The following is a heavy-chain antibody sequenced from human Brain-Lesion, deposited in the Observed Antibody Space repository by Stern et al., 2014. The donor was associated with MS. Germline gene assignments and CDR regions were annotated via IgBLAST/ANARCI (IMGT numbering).Heavy chain of an antibody. CDR3: AGEEDIRYCSGGSCTGNWFDP. J-gene: IGHJ5*02. CDR1: GGSVSSTSYA. D-gene: IGHD2-15*01. V-gene: IGHV4-39*02. Sequence: VQLVESGPGLVKPSETLSLTCTVAGGSVSSTSYAWAWIRQPPGKGLGWIGTIYYSGNTYYSPSLKSPLTISLDPPKNHFPLRLRSGTAADTAVYYCAGEEDIRYCSGGSCTGNWFDPWGQGTLVTVSS. CDR2: IYYSGNT.